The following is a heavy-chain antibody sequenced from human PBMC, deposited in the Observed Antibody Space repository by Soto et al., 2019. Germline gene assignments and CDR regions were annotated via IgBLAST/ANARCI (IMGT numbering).Heavy chain of an antibody. J-gene: IGHJ6*02. D-gene: IGHD4-17*01. CDR1: GYTFSNYA. CDR3: ANNGDYYYYGMDV. Sequence: QDQLVQSGAEVKKPGASVKVSCKASGYTFSNYATHWVRQAPGQRLEWMGWINAGNGKTKYSQNFQGRVTITRDTSASTAYMELSSLRSEDTAVYYCANNGDYYYYGMDVWGQGTTVTVSS. CDR2: INAGNGKT. V-gene: IGHV1-3*01.